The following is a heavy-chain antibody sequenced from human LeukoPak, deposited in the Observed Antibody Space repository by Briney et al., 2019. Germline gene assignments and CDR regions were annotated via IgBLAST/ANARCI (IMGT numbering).Heavy chain of an antibody. V-gene: IGHV3-23*01. Sequence: GGSLRLSCAASGFTFSSYAMSWVRQAPGKGLEWVSGISGSGGSTYYADSVKGRFTLSRDNSKNTLYLQMNSLRAEDTAVYYCAKDRAGQQLVRGYFDYWGQGTLVTVSS. CDR3: AKDRAGQQLVRGYFDY. D-gene: IGHD6-13*01. CDR1: GFTFSSYA. CDR2: ISGSGGST. J-gene: IGHJ4*02.